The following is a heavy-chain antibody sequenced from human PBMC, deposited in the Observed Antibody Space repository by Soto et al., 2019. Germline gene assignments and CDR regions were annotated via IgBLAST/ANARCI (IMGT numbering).Heavy chain of an antibody. Sequence: LSLTCTVSGGSISSGGYYWSWIRQHPGKGLEWMGYIYYIGSTYYNPSLKSRVTISVDTSKNQFSLKLSSVTAADTAVYYCARDLRFRGFYGMDVWGQGTTVTVSS. CDR3: ARDLRFRGFYGMDV. CDR2: IYYIGST. J-gene: IGHJ6*02. V-gene: IGHV4-31*03. CDR1: GGSISSGGYY. D-gene: IGHD3-10*01.